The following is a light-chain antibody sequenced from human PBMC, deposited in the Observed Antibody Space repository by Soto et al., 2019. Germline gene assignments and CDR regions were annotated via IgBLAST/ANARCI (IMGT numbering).Light chain of an antibody. CDR1: QTIDAY. Sequence: DIQFTHSPSSLSASVGDRVTVTCRASQTIDAYLNWYQHKPGTAPKVLIYAATYLQDGVPSRFSGTGSGADFTLTISSLQPEDFATYYCQQNFNFPRTFGQGTKVDIK. CDR3: QQNFNFPRT. V-gene: IGKV1-39*01. CDR2: AAT. J-gene: IGKJ1*01.